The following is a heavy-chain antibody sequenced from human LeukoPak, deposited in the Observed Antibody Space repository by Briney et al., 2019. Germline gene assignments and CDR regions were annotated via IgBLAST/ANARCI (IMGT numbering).Heavy chain of an antibody. J-gene: IGHJ4*02. Sequence: PSETLSLTCTVSGGSISSSSYYWGWIRQPPGKGLEWIGSIYYSGSTYYNPSLKSRVTISVDTSKNQFSLKLSSVTAADTAVYYCARHFEDYVWGSYPFDYWGQGTLVTVSS. CDR2: IYYSGST. V-gene: IGHV4-39*01. CDR1: GGSISSSSYY. CDR3: ARHFEDYVWGSYPFDY. D-gene: IGHD3-16*02.